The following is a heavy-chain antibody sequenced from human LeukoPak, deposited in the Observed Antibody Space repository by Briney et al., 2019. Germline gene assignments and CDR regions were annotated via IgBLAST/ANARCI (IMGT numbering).Heavy chain of an antibody. V-gene: IGHV1-69*13. CDR1: GGTFSSYA. Sequence: GASVKVSCKASGGTFSSYAISWVRQAPGQGLEWMGGIIPIFGTANYAQKFQGRVTITADESTSTAYMELSSLRSEDTAVYYCARIPLEVVVPAANHWYFDLWGRGTLVTVSS. J-gene: IGHJ2*01. CDR3: ARIPLEVVVPAANHWYFDL. CDR2: IIPIFGTA. D-gene: IGHD2-2*01.